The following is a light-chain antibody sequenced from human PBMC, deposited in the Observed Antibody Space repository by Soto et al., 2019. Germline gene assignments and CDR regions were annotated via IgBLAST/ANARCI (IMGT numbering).Light chain of an antibody. CDR3: TSFACLNNFVV. CDR1: SSDVGGYNY. CDR2: EVN. Sequence: QSALTQPPSASGSPGQSVTISCTGTSSDVGGYNYVSWYQQHPGKAPKLMIFEVNKRPSGVPGRFSGSKSGNTASLTVSGLQAEDEADYYCTSFACLNNFVVFGGGTQLTVL. J-gene: IGLJ2*01. V-gene: IGLV2-8*01.